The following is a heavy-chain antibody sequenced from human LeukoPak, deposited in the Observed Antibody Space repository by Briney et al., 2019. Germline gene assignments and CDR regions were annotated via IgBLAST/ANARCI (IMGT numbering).Heavy chain of an antibody. CDR1: GGSISSYY. Sequence: SETLSLTCTVSGGSISSYYWSWIRQPPGKGLEWIGYIYYSGSTNYNPSLKSRVTISVDTSKNQFFLKLSSVTAADTAVYYCARGSRYPVGLDVWGQGTTVTVSS. CDR3: ARGSRYPVGLDV. D-gene: IGHD3-9*01. J-gene: IGHJ6*02. CDR2: IYYSGST. V-gene: IGHV4-59*01.